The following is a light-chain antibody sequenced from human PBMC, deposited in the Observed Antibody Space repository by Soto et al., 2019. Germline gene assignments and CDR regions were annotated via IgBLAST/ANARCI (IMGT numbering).Light chain of an antibody. CDR2: GAS. CDR1: QGVRSY. V-gene: IGKV1-9*01. J-gene: IGKJ3*01. CDR3: QQLNSYPSIT. Sequence: IQLTQSPSSLSASVGDRVTITCRASQGVRSYLAWYQQKPGQAPKLLIYGASTLQSGVPSRFSGSGSGTDFTLTISNLQHEDFATYYCQQLNSYPSITFGPGTTVDVK.